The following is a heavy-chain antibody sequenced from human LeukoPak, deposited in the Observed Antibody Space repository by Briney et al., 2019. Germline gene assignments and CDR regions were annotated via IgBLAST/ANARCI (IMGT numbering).Heavy chain of an antibody. V-gene: IGHV4-61*02. CDR3: ARGTYDILTGYTEYYFDY. Sequence: PSETLSLTCTVSGGSISSGSYYWSWIRQPAGKGLEWIGRIYTSGSTNYNPSLKSRVTISVDTSKNQFSLKLSFVTAADTAVYYCARGTYDILTGYTEYYFDYWGQGTLVTVSS. CDR1: GGSISSGSYY. D-gene: IGHD3-9*01. J-gene: IGHJ4*02. CDR2: IYTSGST.